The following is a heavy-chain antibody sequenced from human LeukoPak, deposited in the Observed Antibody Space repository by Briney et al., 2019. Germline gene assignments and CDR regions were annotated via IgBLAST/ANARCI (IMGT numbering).Heavy chain of an antibody. CDR3: ARHGPADSRSYPLDY. CDR1: GGSISSYY. V-gene: IGHV4-59*08. D-gene: IGHD3-10*01. Sequence: SETLSLTCTVSGGSISSYYWSWIRQPPGKRLEWIAYIYNSVTTNYNPSLKSRLTISVDTSENQISLKLSSVTAADTAVYYCARHGPADSRSYPLDYWGQGTLVTVSS. CDR2: IYNSVTT. J-gene: IGHJ4*02.